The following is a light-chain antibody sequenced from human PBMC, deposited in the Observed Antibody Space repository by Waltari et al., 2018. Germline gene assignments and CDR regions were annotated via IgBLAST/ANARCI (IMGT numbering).Light chain of an antibody. CDR1: QSIVNW. V-gene: IGKV1-12*01. CDR3: QQAFVEVS. Sequence: SASVGDRVTITCRASQSIVNWLAWYQQRPGKAPKLLIYGASNLPGGVPSRFSGSGSGTDFTLTINNLQPEDFATYYCQQAFVEVSFAGGTRVEIK. CDR2: GAS. J-gene: IGKJ4*01.